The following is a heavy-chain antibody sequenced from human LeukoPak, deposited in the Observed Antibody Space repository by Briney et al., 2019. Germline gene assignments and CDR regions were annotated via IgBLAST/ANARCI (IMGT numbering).Heavy chain of an antibody. D-gene: IGHD3-22*01. V-gene: IGHV1-69*05. Sequence: ASVRVSCKASGGTFSSYAISWVGQAPGQGLEWMGGIIPIFGTGNYAQKFQGRVTITTDESTRTAYMELSSLRSEDTAVYYCARTPPMEYYDSPPYYYMDVWGKGTTVTVSS. CDR1: GGTFSSYA. CDR2: IIPIFGTG. CDR3: ARTPPMEYYDSPPYYYMDV. J-gene: IGHJ6*03.